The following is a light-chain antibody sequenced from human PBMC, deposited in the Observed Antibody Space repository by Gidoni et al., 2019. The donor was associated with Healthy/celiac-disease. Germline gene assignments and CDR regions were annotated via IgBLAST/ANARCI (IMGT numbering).Light chain of an antibody. CDR2: RSN. Sequence: QSVLTQPPSASGTPGQGVTISCSGSSSNIGSNYVYWYQQLPGTAPKLLIYRSNQRPSGVPDRFSGSKSGTSASLAISGLRSEDEADYYCAAWDDSLSGVVFGGGTKLTVL. J-gene: IGLJ2*01. CDR3: AAWDDSLSGVV. V-gene: IGLV1-47*01. CDR1: SSNIGSNY.